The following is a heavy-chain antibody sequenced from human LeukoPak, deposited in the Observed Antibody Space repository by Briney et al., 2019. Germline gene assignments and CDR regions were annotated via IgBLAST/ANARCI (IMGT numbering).Heavy chain of an antibody. CDR1: GGSLSSRCHY. J-gene: IGHJ4*02. CDR2: LSNSGNT. V-gene: IGHV4-39*01. Sequence: PSETLSLTCTVSGGSLSSRCHYWGWIRQPPGQGLEWIGSLSNSGNTYYNPSLKSRVTIPVDTSKNQFSLKLSSVTAADTAVYYCATRADSSGYYYVDYWGQGTLVTVSS. D-gene: IGHD3-22*01. CDR3: ATRADSSGYYYVDY.